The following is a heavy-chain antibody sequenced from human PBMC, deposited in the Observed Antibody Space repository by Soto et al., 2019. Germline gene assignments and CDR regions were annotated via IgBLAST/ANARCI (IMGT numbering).Heavy chain of an antibody. CDR1: GFTFGDYA. Sequence: PGGSLRLSCTASGFTFGDYAMSWFRQAPGKGLERVGFIRSKAYGGTTEYAASVKGRFTISRDDSKSIAYLQMNSLKTEDTAVYYCTRGVHDYGDYAGLDYYYYYMDVWGKGTTVTVSS. CDR3: TRGVHDYGDYAGLDYYYYYMDV. V-gene: IGHV3-49*03. D-gene: IGHD4-17*01. CDR2: IRSKAYGGTT. J-gene: IGHJ6*03.